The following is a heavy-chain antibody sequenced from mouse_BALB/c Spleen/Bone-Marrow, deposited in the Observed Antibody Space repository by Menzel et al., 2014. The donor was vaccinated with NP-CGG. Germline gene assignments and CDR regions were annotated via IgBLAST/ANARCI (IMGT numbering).Heavy chain of an antibody. CDR3: ARGGHDFSLDY. J-gene: IGHJ4*01. D-gene: IGHD2-4*01. Sequence: VHLVESGAELGMPGASVKMSCKASGYTFTDKWMYWVKQRPGQGLEWTGAIDTSDSYTNYNQKFMGKASLTVDASSSTAYMQVSSLTSDDSAVYYCARGGHDFSLDYWGQGTSVTVSS. CDR2: IDTSDSYT. V-gene: IGHV1-69*01. CDR1: GYTFTDKW.